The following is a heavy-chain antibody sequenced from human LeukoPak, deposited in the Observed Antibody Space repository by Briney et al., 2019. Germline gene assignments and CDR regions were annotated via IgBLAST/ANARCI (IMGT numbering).Heavy chain of an antibody. Sequence: GGSLRLSCAASGFTFSSYTMHWVRQAPGKGLEYVAAIISHGGSTYYANSVQGRFTISRDNSKNTLYFQMGSLRAEDKAVYYCARVMMGATKSNYNYYVMDVWGQGTTVTVSS. D-gene: IGHD1-26*01. CDR3: ARVMMGATKSNYNYYVMDV. CDR1: GFTFSSYT. J-gene: IGHJ6*02. CDR2: IISHGGST. V-gene: IGHV3-64*01.